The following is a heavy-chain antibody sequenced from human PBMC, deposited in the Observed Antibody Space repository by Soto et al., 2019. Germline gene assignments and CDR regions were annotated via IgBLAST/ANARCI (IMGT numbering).Heavy chain of an antibody. CDR2: VHDSWGS. CDR3: ARRSRGRCCNY. Sequence: SETLSLTYTVSGGSISSYYWSWIRQHPGKGLEWIGYVHDSWGSHYNPSLKRRVTISIDTSKNQFSLQLTSVTAADTAVYYCARRSRGRCCNYWGRGSLVTVSS. V-gene: IGHV4-59*08. J-gene: IGHJ4*02. CDR1: GGSISSYY. D-gene: IGHD2-15*01.